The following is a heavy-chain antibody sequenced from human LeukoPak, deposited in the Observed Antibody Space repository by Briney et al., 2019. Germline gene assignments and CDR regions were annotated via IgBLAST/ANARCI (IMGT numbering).Heavy chain of an antibody. CDR3: ARDTGYPYRTNDC. D-gene: IGHD1-14*01. J-gene: IGHJ4*02. V-gene: IGHV3-21*01. CDR2: ISSSSTYI. Sequence: GGSLRLSCAASGFTFNNYNMNWVRQAPGRGLEWVSSISSSSTYIYYADSVKGRFTISRDNAKNSLYLQMNSLRAEDTAVYYCARDTGYPYRTNDCWGQGTLVTVSS. CDR1: GFTFNNYN.